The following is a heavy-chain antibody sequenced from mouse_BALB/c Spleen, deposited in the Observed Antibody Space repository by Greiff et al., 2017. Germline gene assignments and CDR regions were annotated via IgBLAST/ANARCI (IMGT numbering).Heavy chain of an antibody. CDR2: INPSSGYT. V-gene: IGHV1-4*02. D-gene: IGHD1-1*01. CDR1: GYTFTSYT. CDR3: ARGDGSSYGALDY. J-gene: IGHJ2*01. Sequence: QVQLQQSAAELARPGASVKMSCKASGYTFTSYTMHWVKQRPGQGLEWIGYINPSSGYTEYNQKFKDKTTLTADKSSSTAYMQLSSLTSEDSAVYYCARGDGSSYGALDYWGQGTTLTVSS.